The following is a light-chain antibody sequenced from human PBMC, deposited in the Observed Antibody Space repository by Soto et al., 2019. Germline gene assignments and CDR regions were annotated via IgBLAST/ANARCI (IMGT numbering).Light chain of an antibody. V-gene: IGLV2-14*01. CDR3: SSYTSSSTLYV. Sequence: QSALTQPASMSGAPGHSSPISCAATSSDVGGYNYVSWYQQHPGKAPKLMIYDVSNRPSGVSNRFSGSKSGNTASLTISGLQAEDEADYYCSSYTSSSTLYVFGTGTKVTVL. CDR2: DVS. CDR1: SSDVGGYNY. J-gene: IGLJ1*01.